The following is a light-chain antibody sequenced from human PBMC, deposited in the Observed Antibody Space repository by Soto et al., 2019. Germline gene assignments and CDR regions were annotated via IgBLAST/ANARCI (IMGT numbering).Light chain of an antibody. CDR2: DDS. V-gene: IGLV3-21*02. CDR1: NIGSKS. Sequence: SYELTQPPSVSVAPGQTARITCGGTNIGSKSVHWYQQKPGQAPVLVVYDDSDRPSGIPERFSGSNSGKTATLTISRVEAGDEADYYCQVWDSSSDHWVFGGGTKLTVL. CDR3: QVWDSSSDHWV. J-gene: IGLJ3*02.